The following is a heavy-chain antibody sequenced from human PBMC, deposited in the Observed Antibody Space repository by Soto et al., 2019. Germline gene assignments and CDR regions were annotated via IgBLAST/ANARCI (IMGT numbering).Heavy chain of an antibody. J-gene: IGHJ6*03. CDR1: GDSVSSNSST. D-gene: IGHD6-6*01. CDR3: SRSSLVYYSSSSPGYYYHMDV. CDR2: TYYMSKWYN. Sequence: SQTLSLTCAISGDSVSSNSSTWNWIIQSPSRGLQWLGRTYYMSKWYNDYAVSVKSRITINPDTSKNQFSLQLNSVTPEDTAVYYCSRSSLVYYSSSSPGYYYHMDVWGKGTTVTVSS. V-gene: IGHV6-1*01.